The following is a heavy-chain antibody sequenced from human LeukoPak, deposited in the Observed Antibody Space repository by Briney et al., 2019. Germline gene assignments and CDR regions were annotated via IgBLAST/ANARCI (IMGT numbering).Heavy chain of an antibody. CDR1: GYTFTSHG. Sequence: ASVKVSCKASGYTFTSHGINWLRQAPGQGLEGMGWVSGYNGNTEYAQKFQGRVTMTTDRSTNTVYMELRSLRSDDTAVYYCARDRPVMITFGGVIIAAYWGQGTLVSVSS. D-gene: IGHD3-16*02. CDR3: ARDRPVMITFGGVIIAAY. CDR2: VSGYNGNT. V-gene: IGHV1-18*01. J-gene: IGHJ4*02.